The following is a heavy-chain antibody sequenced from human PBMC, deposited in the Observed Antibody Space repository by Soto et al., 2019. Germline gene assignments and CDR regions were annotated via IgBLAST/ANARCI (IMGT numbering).Heavy chain of an antibody. D-gene: IGHD6-13*01. V-gene: IGHV3-49*03. CDR2: IRSKAHGGTT. CDR1: GFTFRDYG. CDR3: SRGRHSSNWSGYYFDW. J-gene: IGHJ4*02. Sequence: GGSPRLSCTASGFTFRDYGMSWFRQAPGKGLEWVGFIRSKAHGGTTEYAASVKGRVTVSRDDSRSIAYLQMSSLKSEDTAVFYCSRGRHSSNWSGYYFDWWGQGTLVTVSS.